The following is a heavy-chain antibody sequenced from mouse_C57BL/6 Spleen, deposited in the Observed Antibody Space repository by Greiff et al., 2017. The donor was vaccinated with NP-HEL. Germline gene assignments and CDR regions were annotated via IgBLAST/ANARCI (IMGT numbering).Heavy chain of an antibody. V-gene: IGHV1-82*01. CDR3: ARDPSLLRYLDY. J-gene: IGHJ2*01. CDR1: GYAFSSSW. CDR2: IYPGDGDT. D-gene: IGHD1-2*01. Sequence: VQLQQSGPELVKPGASVKISCKASGYAFSSSWMNWVKQRPGKGLEWIGRIYPGDGDTNYNGKFKGKATLTADKSSSTAYMQLSSLTSEDSAVYFCARDPSLLRYLDYWGKGTTLTVSS.